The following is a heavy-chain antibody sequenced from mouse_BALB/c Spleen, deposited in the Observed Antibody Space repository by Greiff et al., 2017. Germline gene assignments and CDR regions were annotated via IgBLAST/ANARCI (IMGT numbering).Heavy chain of an antibody. CDR1: GFTFSSFG. V-gene: IGHV5-17*02. J-gene: IGHJ2*01. CDR3: ARSRYGNYLDY. D-gene: IGHD2-10*02. Sequence: EVQGVESGGGLVQPGGSRKLSCAASGFTFSSFGMHWVRQAPEKGLEWVAYISSGSSTIYYADTVKGRFTISRDNPKNTLFLQMTSLRSEDTAMYYCARSRYGNYLDYWGQGTTLTVSS. CDR2: ISSGSSTI.